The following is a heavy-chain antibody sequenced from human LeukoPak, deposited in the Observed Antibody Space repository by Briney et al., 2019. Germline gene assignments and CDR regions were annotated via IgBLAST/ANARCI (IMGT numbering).Heavy chain of an antibody. CDR3: ARDYADYAPDY. V-gene: IGHV3-48*04. CDR2: ISSGSSTI. J-gene: IGHJ4*02. D-gene: IGHD4-17*01. CDR1: GFTFSSYW. Sequence: GGSLRLSCAASGFTFSSYWMSWVRQAPGKGLEWVSYISSGSSTIYYADSVKGRFTISRDYAKNSLYLQMNSLRAEDTAVYYCARDYADYAPDYWGQGTLVTVSS.